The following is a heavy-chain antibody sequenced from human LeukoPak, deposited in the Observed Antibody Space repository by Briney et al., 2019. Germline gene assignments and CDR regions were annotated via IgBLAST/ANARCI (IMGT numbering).Heavy chain of an antibody. J-gene: IGHJ6*02. CDR2: IYYSGST. CDR3: ARDTYCSSTSCYVGDYYYGMDV. Sequence: SETLSLTCTVSGGSTSSYYWSWIRQPPGKGLEWIGYIYYSGSTNYNPSLKSRVTISVDTSKNQFSLKLSSVTAADTAVYYCARDTYCSSTSCYVGDYYYGMDVWGQGTTVTVSS. D-gene: IGHD2-2*01. V-gene: IGHV4-59*01. CDR1: GGSTSSYY.